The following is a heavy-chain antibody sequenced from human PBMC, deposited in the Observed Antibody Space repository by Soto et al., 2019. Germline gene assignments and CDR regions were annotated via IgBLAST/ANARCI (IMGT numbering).Heavy chain of an antibody. J-gene: IGHJ6*02. D-gene: IGHD2-2*02. V-gene: IGHV1-69*13. CDR1: GGTFSSYA. CDR2: IIPIFGTA. CDR3: ARERCSSTSCYTSTYCYYGMDV. Sequence: SVKVSCKASGGTFSSYAISWVRQAPGQGLEWMGGIIPIFGTANYAQKFQGRVTITADESTSTAYMELSSLRSEDTAVYYCARERCSSTSCYTSTYCYYGMDVWGQGTTVTVSS.